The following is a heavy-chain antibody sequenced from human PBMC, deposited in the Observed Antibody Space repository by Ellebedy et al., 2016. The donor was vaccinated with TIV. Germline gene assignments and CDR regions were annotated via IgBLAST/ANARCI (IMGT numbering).Heavy chain of an antibody. CDR2: IYYSGST. Sequence: MPSETLSLTCNVSGRSISSGDYYWSWIRQPPGKGLEWIGYIYYSGSTYYNPSLKSRVTISVDTSNNQFFLKLSSVTAADTAVYYCARDHFDWSWNGMDVWGQGTTVTVSS. J-gene: IGHJ6*02. CDR1: GRSISSGDYY. CDR3: ARDHFDWSWNGMDV. V-gene: IGHV4-30-4*01. D-gene: IGHD3-9*01.